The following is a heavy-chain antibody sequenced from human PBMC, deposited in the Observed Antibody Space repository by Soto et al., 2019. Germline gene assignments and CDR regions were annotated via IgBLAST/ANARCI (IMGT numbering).Heavy chain of an antibody. CDR3: ARDLSSSSWGSYYCYGMDV. CDR2: ISYDGSNK. J-gene: IGHJ6*02. Sequence: GGSLRLSCAASGFTFSSYAMHWVRQAPGKGLEWVAVISYDGSNKYYADSVKGRFTISRDNSKNTLYLQMNSLRAEDTAVYYCARDLSSSSWGSYYCYGMDVWGQGTTVTVSS. V-gene: IGHV3-30-3*01. CDR1: GFTFSSYA. D-gene: IGHD6-13*01.